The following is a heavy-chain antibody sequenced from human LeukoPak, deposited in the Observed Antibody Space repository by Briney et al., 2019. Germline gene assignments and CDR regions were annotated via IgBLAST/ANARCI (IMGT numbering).Heavy chain of an antibody. V-gene: IGHV4-39*07. Sequence: SETLSLTCTVSGGSISSSSYYWGWIRQPPGKGLEWIGSIYYSGSTNYNPSLKSRVTISLDTSKNQFSLKLSSVTAADTAVFYCARRYCSGGSCYSSFDYWGQGTLVTVSS. J-gene: IGHJ4*02. CDR3: ARRYCSGGSCYSSFDY. CDR1: GGSISSSSYY. D-gene: IGHD2-15*01. CDR2: IYYSGST.